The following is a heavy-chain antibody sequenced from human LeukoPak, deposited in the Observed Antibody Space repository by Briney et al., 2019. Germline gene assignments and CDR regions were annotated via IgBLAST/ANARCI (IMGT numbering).Heavy chain of an antibody. D-gene: IGHD5-18*01. CDR1: GFTFSSYG. CDR3: AKEGRKIHNFDY. Sequence: GGSLRLSCAASGFTFSSYGMHWVRQAPGKGLEWVAFIRYDGSNKYYADSVKGRFTISRDNSKNTLYLQMNSLRAEDTAVYYCAKEGRKIHNFDYWGQGTLVTVSS. V-gene: IGHV3-30*02. J-gene: IGHJ4*02. CDR2: IRYDGSNK.